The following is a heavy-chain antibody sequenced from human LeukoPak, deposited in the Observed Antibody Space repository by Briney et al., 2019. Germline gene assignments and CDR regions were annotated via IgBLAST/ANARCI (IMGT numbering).Heavy chain of an antibody. V-gene: IGHV1-18*01. CDR2: ISAYNGDT. J-gene: IGHJ4*02. Sequence: GASVKVSCKASGYTFTSNGISWVRQAPGQGLEWMGWISAYNGDTNHAQKVQGRVTMTTDTSTSTAYMELRSLRSDDTAVYYCARTYSSGWSDYFDHWGQGSLVTVSS. CDR3: ARTYSSGWSDYFDH. CDR1: GYTFTSNG. D-gene: IGHD6-19*01.